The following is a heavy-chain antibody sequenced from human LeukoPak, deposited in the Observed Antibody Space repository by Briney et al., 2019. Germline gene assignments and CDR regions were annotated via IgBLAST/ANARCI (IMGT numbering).Heavy chain of an antibody. V-gene: IGHV3-74*01. CDR1: GFTFSSYW. D-gene: IGHD6-6*01. CDR2: INTDGSST. CDR3: ARPGRQLVLDY. Sequence: PGGSLRLSCAASGFTFSSYWMHWVRQAPGKGLVWVSRINTDGSSTSYADSVKGRFTISRDNAKNTLYLQMNSLRAEDTAVYYCARPGRQLVLDYWGQGTLVTVSS. J-gene: IGHJ4*02.